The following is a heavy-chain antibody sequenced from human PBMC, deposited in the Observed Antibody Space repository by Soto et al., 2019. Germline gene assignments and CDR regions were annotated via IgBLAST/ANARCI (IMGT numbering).Heavy chain of an antibody. CDR3: ANGYCSGGSCYSHFDY. CDR2: ISGSGGST. Sequence: GGSLRLSCAASGFTFSSYAMSWVRQAPGKGLEWVSAISGSGGSTYYADSVKGRFTISRDNSKNTLYLQMNSLRAEDTAVYYCANGYCSGGSCYSHFDYWGQGTLVTVSS. J-gene: IGHJ4*02. V-gene: IGHV3-23*01. D-gene: IGHD2-15*01. CDR1: GFTFSSYA.